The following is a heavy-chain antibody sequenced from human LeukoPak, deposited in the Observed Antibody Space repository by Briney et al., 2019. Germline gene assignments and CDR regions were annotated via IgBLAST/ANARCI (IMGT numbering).Heavy chain of an antibody. CDR1: GASFSAYY. V-gene: IGHV4-34*01. CDR3: ARYYYDGSGYYPVADY. D-gene: IGHD3-22*01. J-gene: IGHJ4*02. CDR2: INHSGGT. Sequence: SETLSLTCAVYGASFSAYYWCWIRQPPGKRLEWIGEINHSGGTNYSPSLKSRVTISVDTSKNQFSLKLTSVTAADTAVYYCARYYYDGSGYYPVADYWGQGTLVTVSS.